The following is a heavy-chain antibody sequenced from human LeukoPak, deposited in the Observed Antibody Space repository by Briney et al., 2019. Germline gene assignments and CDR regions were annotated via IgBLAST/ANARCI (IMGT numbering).Heavy chain of an antibody. V-gene: IGHV1-2*02. D-gene: IGHD5/OR15-5a*01. CDR1: GYTFTGYY. CDR2: INPNTGDP. CDR3: ARQSLRNFDY. Sequence: GASVTVSCKASGYTFTGYYIHYVRQALGQGLEWMGWINPNTGDPKYAQKFQGRVTMTRVTSISTAYMVLSRLRSDDTTVYYCARQSLRNFDYWGQGTLVTVSS. J-gene: IGHJ4*02.